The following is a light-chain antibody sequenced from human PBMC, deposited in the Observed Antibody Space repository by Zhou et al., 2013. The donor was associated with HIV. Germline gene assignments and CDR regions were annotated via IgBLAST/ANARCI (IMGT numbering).Light chain of an antibody. CDR2: KAS. J-gene: IGKJ5*01. CDR1: QSVNRW. CDR3: QQYNTYPFT. Sequence: DIQMTQSPSTLSASVGDRVTITCRASQSVNRWLAWYQQKPGKGPRLLIYKASTLESGVPLRFSGSRSGSEFTLTISSLQPDDSATYYCQQYNTYPFTFGQGTRLEI. V-gene: IGKV1-5*03.